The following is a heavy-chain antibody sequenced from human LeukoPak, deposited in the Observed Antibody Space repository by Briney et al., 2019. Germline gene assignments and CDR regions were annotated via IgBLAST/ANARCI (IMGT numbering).Heavy chain of an antibody. V-gene: IGHV4-39*07. CDR2: IFHSGTT. CDR1: GGSISNNAYY. CDR3: ASPYFFGSGSLPI. J-gene: IGHJ4*02. Sequence: SETLSLTCTVSGGSISNNAYYWGWVRQPPGKGLEWIGTIFHSGTTFYSPSLKSRVIISVDTSKNQFSLKMNSVTAADTAVYYCASPYFFGSGSLPIWGQGTQVIVSS. D-gene: IGHD3-10*01.